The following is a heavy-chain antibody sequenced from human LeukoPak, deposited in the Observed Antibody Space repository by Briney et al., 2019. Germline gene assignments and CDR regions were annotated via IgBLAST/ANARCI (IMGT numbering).Heavy chain of an antibody. V-gene: IGHV5-51*01. D-gene: IGHD6-13*01. CDR2: IYPGDSDT. J-gene: IGHJ5*02. CDR1: GYSFTSYW. CDR3: ARGPSGSSSWYRFDP. Sequence: GESLKISCKGSGYSFTSYWIGWVRQMPGKGLEWMGIIYPGDSDTRYSPSFQGQVTISADKSISTAYLQWSSLKASDTAMYYCARGPSGSSSWYRFDPWGQGTLVTVSS.